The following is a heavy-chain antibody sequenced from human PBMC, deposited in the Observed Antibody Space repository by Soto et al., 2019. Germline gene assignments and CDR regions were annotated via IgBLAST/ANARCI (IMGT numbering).Heavy chain of an antibody. Sequence: SETLSLTCAVSGGSISSGGYSWSWIRQPPGKGLEWIGYIYHSGSTYYNPSLKSRVTISVDRSKNQFSLKLSSVTAADTSVYYCARVEYSSSSFDYWGQGTLVTVSS. CDR1: GGSISSGGYS. D-gene: IGHD6-6*01. J-gene: IGHJ4*02. V-gene: IGHV4-30-2*01. CDR2: IYHSGST. CDR3: ARVEYSSSSFDY.